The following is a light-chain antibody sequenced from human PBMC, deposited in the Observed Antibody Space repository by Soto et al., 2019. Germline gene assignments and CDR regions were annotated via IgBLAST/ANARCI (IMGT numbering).Light chain of an antibody. CDR3: QSYDSCLSGSYV. Sequence: QSALTQPPSVSGAPGQRVTISCTGSSSNIGAGYDVHWYQQLPGTAPKLLIYGNSNRPSGVPDRFSGSKSGTSASLAITGLQAEYEADYYCQSYDSCLSGSYVFGTGTKLTVL. J-gene: IGLJ1*01. CDR2: GNS. CDR1: SSNIGAGYD. V-gene: IGLV1-40*01.